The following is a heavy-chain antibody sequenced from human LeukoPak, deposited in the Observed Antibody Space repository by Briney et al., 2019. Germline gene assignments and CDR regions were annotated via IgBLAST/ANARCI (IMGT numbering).Heavy chain of an antibody. CDR2: IYHTGST. CDR3: ARGRSGYGGNSGIASCDY. V-gene: IGHV4-38-2*02. D-gene: IGHD4-23*01. J-gene: IGHJ4*02. CDR1: GDSISNGYY. Sequence: PSETLSLTCTVSGDSISNGYYWGWIRQAPGKGLEWIGSIYHTGSTYYNPSLKSRVIISVDTSKNQFSLKLGSVTAADTAVYYCARGRSGYGGNSGIASCDYWGQGTLVTVSS.